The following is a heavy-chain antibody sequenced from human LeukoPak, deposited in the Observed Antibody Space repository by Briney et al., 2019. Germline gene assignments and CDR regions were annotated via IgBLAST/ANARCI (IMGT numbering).Heavy chain of an antibody. J-gene: IGHJ4*02. CDR3: ARTYYYDSSGLDY. CDR2: INHSGST. CDR1: GGSFSGYY. Sequence: SETLSLTCAVYGGSFSGYYWSWIRQPPGKGLEWIGEINHSGSTNYNPSLKSRVTISVDTSKNQFSLKLSSVTAADTAVYYCARTYYYDSSGLDYWGRGTLVTVSS. V-gene: IGHV4-34*01. D-gene: IGHD3-22*01.